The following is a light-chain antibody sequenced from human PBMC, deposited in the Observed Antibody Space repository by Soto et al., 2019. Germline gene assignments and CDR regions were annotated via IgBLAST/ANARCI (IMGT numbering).Light chain of an antibody. CDR1: ASDIGSQDH. J-gene: IGLJ1*01. Sequence: QSVLIQPASLSGSPGQSLTISCSATASDIGSQDHVAWYQQYPGKAPKVLIYEVSNRPSGVADRFSASKSGNTASLTISGLQAEDEADYYCASYTNRNTLVFGPGTKVTVL. V-gene: IGLV2-14*03. CDR3: ASYTNRNTLV. CDR2: EVS.